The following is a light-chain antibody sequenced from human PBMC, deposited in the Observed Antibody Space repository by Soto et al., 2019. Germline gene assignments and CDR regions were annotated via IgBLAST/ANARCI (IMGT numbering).Light chain of an antibody. CDR3: TSYTSSSPLV. V-gene: IGLV2-14*01. Sequence: QSALTQPASVSGSPGQSITISCTGTSSDVGGYNYVSWYQHHPGKAPKLMIYEVVNRPSGVSNRLSGSKSGNTASLTISGLQAEDEADYYCTSYTSSSPLVFGPGTKLPVL. CDR2: EVV. J-gene: IGLJ1*01. CDR1: SSDVGGYNY.